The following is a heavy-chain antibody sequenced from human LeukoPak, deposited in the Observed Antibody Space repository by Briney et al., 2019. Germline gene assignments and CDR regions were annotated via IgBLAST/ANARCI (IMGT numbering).Heavy chain of an antibody. CDR2: ISYDGSNK. Sequence: GGSLRLSCAASGFTFSSFAMHWVRQAPGKGLEWVAVISYDGSNKYYADSVKGRFTISRDNSKNTLYLQMNSLRAEDTAAYYCAKDLRDRAAFDIWGQGTMVTVSS. CDR1: GFTFSSFA. J-gene: IGHJ3*02. D-gene: IGHD1-14*01. CDR3: AKDLRDRAAFDI. V-gene: IGHV3-30-3*01.